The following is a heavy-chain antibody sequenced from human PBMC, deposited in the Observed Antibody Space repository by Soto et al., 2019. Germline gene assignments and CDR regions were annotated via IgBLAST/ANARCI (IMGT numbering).Heavy chain of an antibody. CDR1: GFTFSDFA. CDR3: AKMEGMDPWAYSFDY. Sequence: EVQVLESGGGLVQPGGSLRLSCAATGFTFSDFAMSWVRQAPGKRLEWVSRIYGGGNGPHYADSVKGRVTISRDNSKNTLYLQMNSLRAEDTAVYYCAKMEGMDPWAYSFDYWGQGTLVTVSS. J-gene: IGHJ4*02. V-gene: IGHV3-23*01. CDR2: IYGGGNGP. D-gene: IGHD2-2*03.